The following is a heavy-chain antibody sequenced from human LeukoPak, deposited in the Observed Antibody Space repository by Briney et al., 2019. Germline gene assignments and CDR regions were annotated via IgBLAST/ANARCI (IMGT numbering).Heavy chain of an antibody. CDR3: ARAYYWVDS. Sequence: SETLSLTCTVSGDSVNSGSYFWTWIRQPAGQPAGKGLEWIGRIYTTGRTTYNPSLESRVTISTVASKNQFSLHLTSVTAADTAVYYCARAYYWVDSWGQGTLVSVSS. J-gene: IGHJ5*01. D-gene: IGHD2-21*01. CDR1: GDSVNSGSYF. V-gene: IGHV4-61*02. CDR2: IYTTGRT.